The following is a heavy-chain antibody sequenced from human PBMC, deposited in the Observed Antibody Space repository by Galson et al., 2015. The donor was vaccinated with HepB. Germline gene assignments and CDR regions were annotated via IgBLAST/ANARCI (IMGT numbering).Heavy chain of an antibody. V-gene: IGHV3-21*01. CDR3: ARVSVGLYGVHNMDV. Sequence: SLRLSCAASGFTFSNAWMSWVRQAPGKGLEWVSSISSSSSYIYYADSVKGRFTISRDNAKNSLYLQMNSLRAEDTAVYYCARVSVGLYGVHNMDVWGQGTTVTVSS. CDR1: GFTFSNAW. J-gene: IGHJ6*02. D-gene: IGHD5/OR15-5a*01. CDR2: ISSSSSYI.